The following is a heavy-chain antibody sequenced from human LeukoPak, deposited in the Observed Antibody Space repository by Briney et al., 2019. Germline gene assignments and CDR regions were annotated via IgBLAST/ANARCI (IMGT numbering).Heavy chain of an antibody. CDR2: IYYSGST. CDR1: GGSISNYY. V-gene: IGHV4-39*07. Sequence: SETLSLTCTVSGGSISNYYWGWIRQPPGKGLEWIGSIYYSGSTYYSPSLKSRVTISVDTSKNQFSLKLSSVTAADTAVYYCARVGYYYYYMDVWGKGTTVTVSS. J-gene: IGHJ6*03. CDR3: ARVGYYYYYMDV.